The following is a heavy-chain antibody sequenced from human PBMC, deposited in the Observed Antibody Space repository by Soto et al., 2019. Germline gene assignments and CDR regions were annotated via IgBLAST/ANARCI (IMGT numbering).Heavy chain of an antibody. CDR1: GYSFTSYW. V-gene: IGHV5-10-1*01. Sequence: PGESLKISCKGSGYSFTSYWISWVRQMPGKGLEWMGRIDPSDSYTNYSPSFQGHVTISADKSISTAYLQWSSLKASDTAMYYCARLPLPARFGEPNGMDVWGQGTTVTVSS. D-gene: IGHD3-10*01. CDR2: IDPSDSYT. CDR3: ARLPLPARFGEPNGMDV. J-gene: IGHJ6*02.